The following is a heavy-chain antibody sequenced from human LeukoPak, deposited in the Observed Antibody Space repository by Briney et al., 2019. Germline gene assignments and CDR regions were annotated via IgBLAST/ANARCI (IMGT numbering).Heavy chain of an antibody. V-gene: IGHV4-59*12. CDR3: ARENDGSGSWTMTYYYYYYMDV. Sequence: SETLSLTCTVSGGSISSYYWSWIRQPPGKGLEWIGYIYYSGSTYYNPSLKSRVTISVDTSKNQFSLRLSSVTAADTAVYYCARENDGSGSWTMTYYYYYYMDVWGKGTTVTASS. CDR1: GGSISSYY. D-gene: IGHD3-10*01. J-gene: IGHJ6*03. CDR2: IYYSGST.